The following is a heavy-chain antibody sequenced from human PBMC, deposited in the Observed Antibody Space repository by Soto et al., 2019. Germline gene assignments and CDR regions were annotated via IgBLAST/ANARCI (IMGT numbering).Heavy chain of an antibody. V-gene: IGHV3-23*01. CDR1: GFTFSSYD. J-gene: IGHJ4*02. D-gene: IGHD2-15*01. Sequence: GESLKISCAASGFTFSSYDMSWVRQAPGKGLEWVSAISGSGGSTYYADSVKGRFTISRDNSKNTLYLQMNSLRAEDTAVYYCEKIKMVAARGYWGKGTLVTVSS. CDR3: EKIKMVAARGY. CDR2: ISGSGGST.